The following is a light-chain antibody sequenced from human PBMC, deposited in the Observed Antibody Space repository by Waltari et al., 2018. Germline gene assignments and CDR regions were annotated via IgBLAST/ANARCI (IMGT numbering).Light chain of an antibody. CDR1: QRIGTS. V-gene: IGKV1-39*01. CDR2: AAS. CDR3: QQSYSTPWT. Sequence: PSSLSASVGDRVTITCRASQRIGTSLSWYQHKPGKAPKLLIYAASRLQSGVPSRFSGSGSGTDFTLTVSSLQPEDFATYYCQQSYSTPWTFGQGAKVEIK. J-gene: IGKJ1*01.